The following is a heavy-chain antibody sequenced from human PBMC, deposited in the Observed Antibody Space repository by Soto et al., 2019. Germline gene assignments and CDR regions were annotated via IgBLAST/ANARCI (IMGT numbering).Heavy chain of an antibody. D-gene: IGHD3-10*01. CDR2: ISAYNGNT. Sequence: QVQLVPSGAEVKKPGASVKVSCKASGYTFTSYGISWVRQAPGQGLEWMGWISAYNGNTNYAQKLQGRVTMTTDTATSTAYMELRSLRSDDTAVYYCARDRQFTMVRGVIDFDYWGQGTLVTVSS. CDR3: ARDRQFTMVRGVIDFDY. V-gene: IGHV1-18*01. CDR1: GYTFTSYG. J-gene: IGHJ4*02.